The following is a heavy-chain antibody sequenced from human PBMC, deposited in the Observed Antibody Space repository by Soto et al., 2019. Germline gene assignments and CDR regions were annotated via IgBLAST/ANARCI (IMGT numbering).Heavy chain of an antibody. CDR1: GGSISSYY. V-gene: IGHV4-59*01. CDR2: IYYSGST. D-gene: IGHD1-26*01. Sequence: KPSETLSLTCTVSGGSISSYYWSWIRQPPGKGLEWIGYIYYSGSTNYNPSLKSRVTISVDTSKNQFSLKLSSVTAADTAVYYCARNPRGSYIDYWGQGTLVTVSS. J-gene: IGHJ4*02. CDR3: ARNPRGSYIDY.